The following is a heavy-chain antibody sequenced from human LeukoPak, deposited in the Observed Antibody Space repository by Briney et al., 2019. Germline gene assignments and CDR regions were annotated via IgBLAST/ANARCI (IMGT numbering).Heavy chain of an antibody. V-gene: IGHV1-69*02. CDR3: ATRVDSSGYYLDY. J-gene: IGHJ4*02. CDR2: IIPILGIA. CDR1: GGAFSSYT. Sequence: SVKVSCKASGGAFSSYTISWVRQAPGQGLEWMGRIIPILGIANYAQKFQGRVTITADKSTSTAYMELSSLRSEDTAVYYCATRVDSSGYYLDYWGQGTLVTVSS. D-gene: IGHD3-22*01.